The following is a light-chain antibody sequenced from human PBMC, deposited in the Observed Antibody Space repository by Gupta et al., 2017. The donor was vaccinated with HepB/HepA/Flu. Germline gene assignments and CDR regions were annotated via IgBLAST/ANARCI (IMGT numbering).Light chain of an antibody. CDR3: SSYTYATTLVV. CDR1: SSDY. CDR2: NVS. J-gene: IGLJ2*01. Sequence: QSALTLPAPLSGYPGKSITFPCTGTSSDYASWYQQYPGKAPKLLIYNVSDRPSGVSHRFSGSKSGNTASLSISGLQTEDEAYYYCSSYTYATTLVVFGGGTKLTVL. V-gene: IGLV2-14*03.